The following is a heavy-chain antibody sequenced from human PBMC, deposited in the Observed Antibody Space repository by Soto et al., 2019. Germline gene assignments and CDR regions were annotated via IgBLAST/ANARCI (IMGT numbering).Heavy chain of an antibody. CDR1: GGTFSSYA. Sequence: QVQLVQSGAEVKKPGSSVKVSCKASGGTFSSYAISWVRQAPGQGLEWMGGIIPIFGTVNYAQKFQGRVTITADKSTSTAYMELSSLRSEDTAVYYCARKGLRDGYNQYYFDYWGQGTLVTVSS. CDR3: ARKGLRDGYNQYYFDY. J-gene: IGHJ4*02. D-gene: IGHD5-12*01. CDR2: IIPIFGTV. V-gene: IGHV1-69*06.